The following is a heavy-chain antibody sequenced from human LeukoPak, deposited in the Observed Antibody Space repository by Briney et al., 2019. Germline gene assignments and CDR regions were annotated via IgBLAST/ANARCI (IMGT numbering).Heavy chain of an antibody. CDR3: AAVYDILTDHEPYYFEY. J-gene: IGHJ4*02. CDR1: GYTLNELS. Sequence: ASVKVSCKVSGYTLNELSMHWVRQAPGKGLEWVGGFDPQDGETVYAQKFQGRVTLTEDTYTDTAYMELNSLRSEDTAVYFCAAVYDILTDHEPYYFEYWGQGTLVTVSS. V-gene: IGHV1-24*01. CDR2: FDPQDGET. D-gene: IGHD3-9*01.